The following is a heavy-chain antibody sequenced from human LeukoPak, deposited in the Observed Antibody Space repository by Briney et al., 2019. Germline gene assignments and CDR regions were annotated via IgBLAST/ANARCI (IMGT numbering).Heavy chain of an antibody. J-gene: IGHJ4*02. D-gene: IGHD3-10*01. CDR1: EFTFSTYS. CDR3: ARDSMVRGATGPFFDY. V-gene: IGHV3-30-3*01. CDR2: ISYDGTIK. Sequence: GGSLRLSCAASEFTFSTYSMHWVRQAPGKGLEWVTVISYDGTIKYYADSVKGRFTVSRDNSKSMVYLQMNSLRAEDTAIYYCARDSMVRGATGPFFDYWGQGTLVTVSS.